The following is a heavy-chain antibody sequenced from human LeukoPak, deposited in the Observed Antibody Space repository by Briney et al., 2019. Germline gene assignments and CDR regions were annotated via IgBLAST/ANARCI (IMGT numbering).Heavy chain of an antibody. J-gene: IGHJ4*02. D-gene: IGHD3-3*01. V-gene: IGHV4-34*01. CDR3: AARYYDFWSGYYTGDY. Sequence: SETLSLTCAVYGGSFSGYYWSWLRQPPGKGVEWIGEINHSGSTNYNPSLKSRVTISVDTSKNQFSLKLSSVTAADTAVYYCAARYYDFWSGYYTGDYWGQGTLVTVSS. CDR2: INHSGST. CDR1: GGSFSGYY.